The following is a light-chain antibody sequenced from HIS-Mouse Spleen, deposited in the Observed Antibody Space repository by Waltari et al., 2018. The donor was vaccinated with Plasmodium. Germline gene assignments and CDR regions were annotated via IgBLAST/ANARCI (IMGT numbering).Light chain of an antibody. CDR1: QSVSSN. J-gene: IGKJ5*01. CDR2: GAS. CDR3: QQYNNWSIT. V-gene: IGKV3D-15*03. Sequence: EIVMTQSPTTLSVSPGESATLSCRASQSVSSNLAWYQQKPGQAPRLLIYGASIRATGIPARFSGSGSGTEFTLTISILQSEDFAVYYCQQYNNWSITFGQGTRLEIK.